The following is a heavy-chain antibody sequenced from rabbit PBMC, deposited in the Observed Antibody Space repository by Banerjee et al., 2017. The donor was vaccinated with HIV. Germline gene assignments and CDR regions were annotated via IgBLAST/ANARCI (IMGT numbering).Heavy chain of an antibody. J-gene: IGHJ4*01. Sequence: QEQLVESGGGLVQPEGSLTLTCKASGFDFSSNAMCWVRQAPGKRPEWIACIYCGDGSTYYASWVNGRFTISKASSTTVTLQMTSLTAADTATYFCARRSSSSGADYYPLWGPGTLVTVS. CDR1: GFDFSSNA. CDR3: ARRSSSSGADYYPL. V-gene: IGHV1S47*01. D-gene: IGHD1-1*01. CDR2: IYCGDGST.